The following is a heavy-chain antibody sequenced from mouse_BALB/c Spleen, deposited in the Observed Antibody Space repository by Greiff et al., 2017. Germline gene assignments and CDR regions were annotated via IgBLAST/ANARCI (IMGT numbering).Heavy chain of an antibody. Sequence: EVKLVESGGGLVQPGGSLKLSCAASGFTFSSYIMSWVRQTPEKRLEWVAYISNGGGSTYYPDTVKGRFTISRDNAKNTLYLQMSSLKSEDTAMYYCARGGGNYAMDYWGQGTSVTVSS. CDR1: GFTFSSYI. CDR3: ARGGGNYAMDY. CDR2: ISNGGGST. V-gene: IGHV5-12-2*01. J-gene: IGHJ4*01.